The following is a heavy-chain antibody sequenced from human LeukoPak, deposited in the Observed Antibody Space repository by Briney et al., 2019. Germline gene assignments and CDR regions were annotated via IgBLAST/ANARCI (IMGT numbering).Heavy chain of an antibody. CDR3: AKDLGLDY. V-gene: IGHV3-30*18. CDR1: GFTISSYG. J-gene: IGHJ4*02. CDR2: ISYDGSNK. Sequence: PGGSLRLSCAASGFTISSYGMNWVRQAPGKGLEWVAVISYDGSNKYYADSVKGRFTISRDNSKNTLYLQMNSLRAEDTAVYYCAKDLGLDYWGQGTLVTVSS.